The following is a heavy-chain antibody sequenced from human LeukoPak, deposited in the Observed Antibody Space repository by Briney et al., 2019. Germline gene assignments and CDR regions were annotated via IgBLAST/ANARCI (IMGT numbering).Heavy chain of an antibody. V-gene: IGHV1-2*02. CDR2: INPNSGET. Sequence: ASVKVSCKTSVYTFTDYYIHWVRHAPGQGLEWMGWINPNSGETNSAQKFQGRVTMTGDTSISTAYMELRRATSDERAVYYCARDRDYSNTERGFDYWGQGTLVTVSS. J-gene: IGHJ4*02. D-gene: IGHD4-11*01. CDR1: VYTFTDYY. CDR3: ARDRDYSNTERGFDY.